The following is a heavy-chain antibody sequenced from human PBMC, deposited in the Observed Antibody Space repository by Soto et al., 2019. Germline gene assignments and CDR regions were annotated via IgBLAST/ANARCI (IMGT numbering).Heavy chain of an antibody. J-gene: IGHJ5*02. CDR1: GYTFTDYY. V-gene: IGHV1-2*02. CDR2: INPNSGGT. Sequence: ASVKVSCKASGYTFTDYYMHWVRQAPGQGLEWMGWINPNSGGTKFAQKFQGRVTMAGDTSFSTAYMELRRLTSDDTAVYYCARVAETGNWFDPWGPGTLVTVSS. D-gene: IGHD6-19*01. CDR3: ARVAETGNWFDP.